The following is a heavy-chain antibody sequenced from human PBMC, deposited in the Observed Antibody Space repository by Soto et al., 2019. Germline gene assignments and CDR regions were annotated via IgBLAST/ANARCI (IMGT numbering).Heavy chain of an antibody. CDR3: ARDLGGSSWYSDAFDI. Sequence: GGSLRLSCAASGFTFSYYYMSWIRQAPGKGLEWVSYISSSGSTIYYADSVKGRFTISRDNAKNPLYLQMNSLRAEDTAVYYCARDLGGSSWYSDAFDIWGQGTMVTVSS. CDR2: ISSSGSTI. CDR1: GFTFSYYY. V-gene: IGHV3-11*01. J-gene: IGHJ3*02. D-gene: IGHD6-13*01.